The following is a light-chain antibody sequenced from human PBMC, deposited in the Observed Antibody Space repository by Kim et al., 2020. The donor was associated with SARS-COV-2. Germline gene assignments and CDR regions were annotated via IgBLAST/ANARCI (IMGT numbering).Light chain of an antibody. CDR2: WAS. Sequence: DIVMTQSPDSLAVSLGERATINCKSSQSVFNFLAWYQQKPGQPPKLLIYWASTRGSGVPDRFSGSGSGTDFTLTISSLQAEDVAVYSCQQYYTTPLTFGGGTKVDIK. J-gene: IGKJ4*01. CDR3: QQYYTTPLT. CDR1: QSVFNF. V-gene: IGKV4-1*01.